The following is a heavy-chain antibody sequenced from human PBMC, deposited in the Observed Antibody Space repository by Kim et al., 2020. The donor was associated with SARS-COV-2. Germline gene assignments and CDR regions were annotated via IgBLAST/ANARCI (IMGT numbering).Heavy chain of an antibody. CDR3: ARSLQDWALPFDY. Sequence: SETLSLTCTVSGGSINNYYWNWIRQPPGKGLEWMGYIYHSGSTTYNPSLKSRVTISVDTSKNQFSLQLSSVTAADTAVYYCARSLQDWALPFDYWGHGTRVTVSS. D-gene: IGHD3-9*01. J-gene: IGHJ4*01. CDR2: IYHSGST. CDR1: GGSINNYY. V-gene: IGHV4-59*13.